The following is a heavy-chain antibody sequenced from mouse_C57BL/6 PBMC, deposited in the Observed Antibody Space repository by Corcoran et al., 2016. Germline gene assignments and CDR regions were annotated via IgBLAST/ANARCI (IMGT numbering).Heavy chain of an antibody. J-gene: IGHJ4*01. CDR3: AMGSFYAMDS. CDR1: GYTFTDYY. Sequence: EVQLQQSGPVLVKPGASVKMSCKASGYTFTDYYMNWVKQSHGKSLEWIGVINPYNGGTSYNQKFKGKATLTVDKSSSTAYMQHNSLTSEDSADYYCAMGSFYAMDSWGPGTSVTVSS. CDR2: INPYNGGT. V-gene: IGHV1-19*01.